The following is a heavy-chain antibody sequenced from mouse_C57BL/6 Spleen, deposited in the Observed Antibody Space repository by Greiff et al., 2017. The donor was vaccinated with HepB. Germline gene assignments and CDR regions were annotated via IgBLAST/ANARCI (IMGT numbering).Heavy chain of an antibody. J-gene: IGHJ2*01. CDR1: GFTFSDYG. Sequence: DVKLVESGGGLVKPGGSLKLSCAASGFTFSDYGMHWVRQAPEKGLEWVAYISSGSSTIYYADTVKGRFTISRDNAKNTLFLQMTSLRSEDTAMYYCASNYDFDYWGQGTTLTVS. CDR2: ISSGSSTI. D-gene: IGHD2-4*01. CDR3: ASNYDFDY. V-gene: IGHV5-17*01.